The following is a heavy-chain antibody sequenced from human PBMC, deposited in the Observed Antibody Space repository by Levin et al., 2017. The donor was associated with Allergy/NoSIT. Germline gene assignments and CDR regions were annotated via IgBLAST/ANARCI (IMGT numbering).Heavy chain of an antibody. J-gene: IGHJ3*02. Sequence: GESLKISCVASGFTLSSYWMHWVRQAPGKGLVWVSRINSDGSSTSYADSVKGRFTISRDNAKNTLYLQMNSLRAEDTAVYYCARKMVRGIDDPFDMWGQGTMVTVSS. D-gene: IGHD3-10*01. CDR3: ARKMVRGIDDPFDM. CDR2: INSDGSST. V-gene: IGHV3-74*01. CDR1: GFTLSSYW.